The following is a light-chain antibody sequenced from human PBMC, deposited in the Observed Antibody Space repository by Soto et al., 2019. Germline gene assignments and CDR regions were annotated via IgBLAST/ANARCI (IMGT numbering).Light chain of an antibody. CDR2: AAS. CDR3: LQHDKYPLT. J-gene: IGKJ4*01. V-gene: IGKV1-17*03. Sequence: DIVMAQSPSALSASVGDRVTITCRASQGIGNYLAWFQQKPGKVPQRLIYAASSLESGVPSRFSGSGSGTEFTLTISSLQPEDFATYYCLQHDKYPLTFGGGTKVEVK. CDR1: QGIGNY.